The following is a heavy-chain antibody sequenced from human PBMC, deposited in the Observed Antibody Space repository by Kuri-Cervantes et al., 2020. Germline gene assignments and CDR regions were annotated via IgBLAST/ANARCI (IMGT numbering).Heavy chain of an antibody. CDR3: ARVRTLRYFDWFAHDAFDI. D-gene: IGHD3-9*01. Sequence: SVKVSCKASGGTFSSYAISWVRQAPGQGLEWMGGIIPIFGTANYAQKFQGRVTITADESTSTAYMELSSLRSEDTAVYYCARVRTLRYFDWFAHDAFDIWGQGTMVTVSS. CDR1: GGTFSSYA. CDR2: IIPIFGTA. V-gene: IGHV1-69*13. J-gene: IGHJ3*02.